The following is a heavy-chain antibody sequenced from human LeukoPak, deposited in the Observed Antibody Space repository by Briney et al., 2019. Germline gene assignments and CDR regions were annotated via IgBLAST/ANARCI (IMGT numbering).Heavy chain of an antibody. J-gene: IGHJ4*02. D-gene: IGHD3-10*01. CDR1: GGTFSSYA. CDR2: IIPIFGTA. V-gene: IGHV1-69*13. CDR3: ARVGTMVRGVQKNYLPAWYFDY. Sequence: GASVKVSCKASGGTFSSYAISWVRRAPGQGLEWMGGIIPIFGTANYAQKFQGRVTITADESTSTAYMELSSLRSEDTAVYYCARVGTMVRGVQKNYLPAWYFDYWGQGTLVTVSS.